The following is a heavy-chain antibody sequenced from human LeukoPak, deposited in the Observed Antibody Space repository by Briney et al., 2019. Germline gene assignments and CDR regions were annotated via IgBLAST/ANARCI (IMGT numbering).Heavy chain of an antibody. CDR2: ISSSGSTI. CDR1: GFTFSDYY. J-gene: IGHJ3*02. D-gene: IGHD6-19*01. CDR3: ARSPNYSSGWRGAFDI. V-gene: IGHV3-11*01. Sequence: GGSLRLSCAASGFTFSDYYMSWIRQAPGKGLEWVSYISSSGSTIYYADSVKGRFTISRDNAKNSLYLQMNSLRAEDTAVYYCARSPNYSSGWRGAFDIWGQGTMVTVSS.